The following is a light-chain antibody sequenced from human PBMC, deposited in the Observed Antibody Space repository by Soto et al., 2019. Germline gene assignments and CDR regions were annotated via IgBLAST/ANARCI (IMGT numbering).Light chain of an antibody. J-gene: IGKJ1*01. Sequence: DIQMTHSPSTLSASVRDRVTITCRASKNISTWVAWYQQKPGKAPKLLIYDASSLESGVPSRVSGSGSGTEFTLTISSLQPDDFATYYCQHYNRYSEAFGQGTKVDI. V-gene: IGKV1-5*01. CDR1: KNISTW. CDR2: DAS. CDR3: QHYNRYSEA.